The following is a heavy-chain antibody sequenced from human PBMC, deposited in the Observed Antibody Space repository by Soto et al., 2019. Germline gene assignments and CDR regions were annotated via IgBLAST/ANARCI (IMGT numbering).Heavy chain of an antibody. D-gene: IGHD1-1*01. CDR2: IRQDGGEK. V-gene: IGHV3-7*05. J-gene: IGHJ4*02. Sequence: GSLRLSCAASGFSFSTYWMSWVRQSPGKDLKWMANIRQDGGEKYYVDAVRGRFTVSRDNANNSLYLQTNSLRAEDTAVYYCATTAGGFFDNWGQGTPVTVSS. CDR1: GFSFSTYW. CDR3: ATTAGGFFDN.